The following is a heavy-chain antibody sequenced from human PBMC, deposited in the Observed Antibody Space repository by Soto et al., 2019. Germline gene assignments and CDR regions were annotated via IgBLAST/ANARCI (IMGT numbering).Heavy chain of an antibody. J-gene: IGHJ4*02. CDR2: IKQDGSEK. D-gene: IGHD1-26*01. Sequence: GGSLRLSCAASGFTFTTYWMSWVRQAPGKGLEWVANIKQDGSEKYYVDSVRGRFTISRDNAWNSVSLQMNSLGVEDTAVYFCAREWSPPLAVFDYWGQGVLVTVSS. CDR1: GFTFTTYW. CDR3: AREWSPPLAVFDY. V-gene: IGHV3-7*03.